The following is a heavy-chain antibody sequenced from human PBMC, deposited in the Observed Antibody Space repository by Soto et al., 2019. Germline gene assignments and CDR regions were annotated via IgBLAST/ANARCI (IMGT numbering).Heavy chain of an antibody. D-gene: IGHD3-10*01. CDR3: ARDWDYGSHLDY. Sequence: ASVKVYCKASGYTFTIYGISWGRQAPGQGLEWMGWISAYNGNTNYAQKLQGRVTTTTDTSTSTAYMELRSLRSDDTAVYYCARDWDYGSHLDYWGQGTLVTVSS. J-gene: IGHJ4*02. V-gene: IGHV1-18*01. CDR1: GYTFTIYG. CDR2: ISAYNGNT.